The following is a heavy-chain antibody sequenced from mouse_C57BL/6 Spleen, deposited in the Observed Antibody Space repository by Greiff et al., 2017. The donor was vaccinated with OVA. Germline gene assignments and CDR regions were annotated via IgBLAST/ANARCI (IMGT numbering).Heavy chain of an antibody. CDR1: GFSFNTYA. J-gene: IGHJ4*01. CDR3: VRQIYYDYDGAMDY. V-gene: IGHV10-1*01. D-gene: IGHD2-4*01. Sequence: DVMLVESGGGLVQPKGSLKLSCAASGFSFNTYAMNWVRQAPGKGLEWVARIRSKSNNYATYYADSVKDRFTISRDDSESMLYLQMNNLKTEDTAMYYCVRQIYYDYDGAMDYWGQGTSVTVSS. CDR2: IRSKSNNYAT.